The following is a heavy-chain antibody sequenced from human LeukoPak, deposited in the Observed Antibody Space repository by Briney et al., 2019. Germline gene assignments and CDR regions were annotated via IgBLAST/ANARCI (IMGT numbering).Heavy chain of an antibody. J-gene: IGHJ6*04. CDR2: IDPSDSYT. D-gene: IGHD3-10*01. Sequence: GESLKISCKGSGYSFTSYWISWVRRMPGKGLEWMGRIDPSDSYTNYSPSFQGHVTISADKSISTAYLQWSSLKASDTAMYYRARHPHYYGSGNYYYGMDVWGKGTTVTVSS. V-gene: IGHV5-10-1*01. CDR3: ARHPHYYGSGNYYYGMDV. CDR1: GYSFTSYW.